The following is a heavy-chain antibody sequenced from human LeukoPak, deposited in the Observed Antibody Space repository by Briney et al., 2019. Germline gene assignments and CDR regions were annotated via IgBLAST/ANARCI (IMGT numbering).Heavy chain of an antibody. D-gene: IGHD1-1*01. V-gene: IGHV4-39*02. CDR2: IYYSGST. CDR1: GGSISGSSYY. Sequence: SETLSLTCTVSGGSISGSSYYWGWIRQPPGKGLEWIGSIYYSGSTYYNPSLKSRVTIFVDTSKNQFSLKLNSVTATDTAVYYCARDPGRSPIQLYYFDYWGQGTLVTVSS. CDR3: ARDPGRSPIQLYYFDY. J-gene: IGHJ4*02.